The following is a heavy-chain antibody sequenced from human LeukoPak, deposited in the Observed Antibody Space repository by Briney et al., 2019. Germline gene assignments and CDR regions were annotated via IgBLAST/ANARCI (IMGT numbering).Heavy chain of an antibody. CDR1: GGSISSYY. Sequence: PSETLSLTCTVSGGSISSYYWNWIRQPPGKGLEWIGSIYYSGSTYYNPSLKSRVTISVDTSKNQFSLKLSSVTAADTAVYYCARGYCTNAVCSLGPTQAWGQGTLVTVSS. CDR3: ARGYCTNAVCSLGPTQA. V-gene: IGHV4-59*12. D-gene: IGHD2-8*01. J-gene: IGHJ4*02. CDR2: IYYSGST.